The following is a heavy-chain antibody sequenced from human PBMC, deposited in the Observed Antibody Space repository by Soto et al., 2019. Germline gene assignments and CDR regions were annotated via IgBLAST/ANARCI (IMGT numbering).Heavy chain of an antibody. D-gene: IGHD5-12*01. CDR3: ARHTNGYNPLDY. Sequence: QSLKISCEGSGYTFSTYWIGWVRQIPGEGLEWMGIIHPGNSDARYSPSFQGQVTISADTSINTAYLQWRSLKASDTAFYYCARHTNGYNPLDYWGQGTLVTVSS. J-gene: IGHJ4*02. CDR2: IHPGNSDA. CDR1: GYTFSTYW. V-gene: IGHV5-51*01.